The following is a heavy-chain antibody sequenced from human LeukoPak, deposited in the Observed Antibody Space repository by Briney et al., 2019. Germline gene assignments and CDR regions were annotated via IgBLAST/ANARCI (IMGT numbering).Heavy chain of an antibody. J-gene: IGHJ6*02. CDR3: ARLSTYSSGWFTTHYYYYYGMDV. CDR2: MNPNSGNT. Sequence: ASVKVSCKASGYTFTSYDINWVRQATGQGLEWMGWMNPNSGNTGYAQKFQGRVTMTRNTPISTAYMELSSLRSEDTAVYYCARLSTYSSGWFTTHYYYYYGMDVWGQGTTVTVSS. D-gene: IGHD6-19*01. CDR1: GYTFTSYD. V-gene: IGHV1-8*01.